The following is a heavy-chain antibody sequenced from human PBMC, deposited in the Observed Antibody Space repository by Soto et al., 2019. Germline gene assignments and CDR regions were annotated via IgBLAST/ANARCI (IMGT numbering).Heavy chain of an antibody. V-gene: IGHV3-43*01. CDR2: ITWDAGSA. Sequence: EVQLVVSGGLVVRPGGSLRLSCAGPGFTFDYHTMHWVRQAPGKGLGRVSIITWDAGSAYYADSVRGRFTISSDNSKNSLYLQMNSLRTEDSALYYCAKEKDRNFDYWGRGTPVTVSS. J-gene: IGHJ4*02. CDR3: AKEKDRNFDY. CDR1: GFTFDYHT.